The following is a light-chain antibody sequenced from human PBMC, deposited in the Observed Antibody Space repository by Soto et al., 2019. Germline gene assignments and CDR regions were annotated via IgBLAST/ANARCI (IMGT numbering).Light chain of an antibody. CDR3: QKYNTAPFT. J-gene: IGKJ3*01. CDR2: AAS. Sequence: DIQMTQSPSSLSASVGDRVTITCRASQSIANYLAWYQQKPGKVPKLLIYAASILKSGVPSRFSGSQYGTDFTLTISSLQPEDVAIYYCQKYNTAPFTFGPGTKLDVK. CDR1: QSIANY. V-gene: IGKV1-27*01.